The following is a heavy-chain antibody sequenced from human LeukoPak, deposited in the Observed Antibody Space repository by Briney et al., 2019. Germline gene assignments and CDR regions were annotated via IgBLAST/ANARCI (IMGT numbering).Heavy chain of an antibody. CDR1: GFTFSSYS. V-gene: IGHV3-48*01. CDR3: ARDQALNIIVGVIVGAFDI. Sequence: GGSLRLSCAASGFTFSSYSMNWVRQAPGKGLEWVSYISSSSSTIYYADSAKGRFTISRDNAKNSLYLQMNSLRADDTAVYYCARDQALNIIVGVIVGAFDIWGQGTVVTVSS. D-gene: IGHD3-16*02. J-gene: IGHJ3*02. CDR2: ISSSSSTI.